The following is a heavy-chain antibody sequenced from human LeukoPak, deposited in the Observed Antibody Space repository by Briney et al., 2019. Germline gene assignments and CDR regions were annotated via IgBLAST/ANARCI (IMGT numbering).Heavy chain of an antibody. V-gene: IGHV4-39*07. CDR2: IYYSGST. CDR1: GGSISSSSYY. D-gene: IGHD7-27*01. CDR3: ASRKLGNDY. Sequence: PSETLSLTCTVSGGSISSSSYYWGWIRPPPGKGLEWIGSIYYSGSTYYNPSLKSRVTISADTSKNQFSLKLISVTAADTAVYYCASRKLGNDYWGQGTLVTVSS. J-gene: IGHJ4*02.